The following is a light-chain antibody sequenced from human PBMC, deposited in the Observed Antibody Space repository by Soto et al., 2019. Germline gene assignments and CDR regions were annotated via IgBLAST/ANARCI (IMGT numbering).Light chain of an antibody. V-gene: IGKV3-20*01. Sequence: EIVLTQSPGTLSLSPGEKATLSCRASQSVDSSKLAWYQQRPGQVPRLLLYRASARAAGIPDRISGSGSGTDFTPTTSARAPEVFGFYSCKKYGASPGTFGHGTQGKIK. J-gene: IGKJ1*01. CDR2: RAS. CDR3: KKYGASPGT. CDR1: QSVDSSK.